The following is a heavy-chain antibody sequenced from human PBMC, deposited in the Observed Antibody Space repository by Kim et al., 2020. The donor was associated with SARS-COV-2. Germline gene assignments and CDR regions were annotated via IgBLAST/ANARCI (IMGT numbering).Heavy chain of an antibody. D-gene: IGHD3-10*01. J-gene: IGHJ4*02. Sequence: SLKSRVTISVDTSKNQFSLKLSSVTAADTAVYYCARGVRLWFGELRPADYWGQGTLVTVSS. V-gene: IGHV4-30-2*05. CDR3: ARGVRLWFGELRPADY.